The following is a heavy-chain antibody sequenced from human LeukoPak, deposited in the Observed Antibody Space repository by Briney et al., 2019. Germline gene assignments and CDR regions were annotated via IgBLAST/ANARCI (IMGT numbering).Heavy chain of an antibody. CDR1: GGTFSSYA. J-gene: IGHJ4*02. D-gene: IGHD3-22*01. Sequence: GASVKVSCKASGGTFSSYAISWVRQAPGQGLEWMGRIIPILGIANYAQKFQGRVTITADKSTSTAYMELSSLRSEDTAVYYCASISDHYDSSGYPYWGQGTLVTVSS. CDR2: IIPILGIA. CDR3: ASISDHYDSSGYPY. V-gene: IGHV1-69*04.